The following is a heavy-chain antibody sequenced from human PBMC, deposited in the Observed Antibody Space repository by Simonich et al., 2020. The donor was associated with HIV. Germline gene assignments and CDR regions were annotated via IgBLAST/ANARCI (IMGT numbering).Heavy chain of an antibody. J-gene: IGHJ4*02. D-gene: IGHD1-7*01. CDR1: GGSISSSSYD. CDR3: ASITGTTFRVSY. CDR2: IYYSVST. V-gene: IGHV4-39*01. Sequence: QLQLQESGPGLVKPSETLSLTCTVSGGSISSSSYDWGWIRQPPGKGLEWIGSIYYSVSTYYNPSLKSRVTISVDTSKNQFSLKLSSVTAADTAVYYCASITGTTFRVSYWGQGTLVTVSS.